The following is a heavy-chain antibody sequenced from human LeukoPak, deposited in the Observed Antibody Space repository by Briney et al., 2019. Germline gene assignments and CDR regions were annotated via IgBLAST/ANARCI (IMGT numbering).Heavy chain of an antibody. CDR3: ARQYDILTGYYGKANWFDP. J-gene: IGHJ5*02. CDR2: IYYSGST. V-gene: IGHV4-59*08. Sequence: GSLRLSCAASGFTFSDYYMSWIRQPPGKGLEWIGYIYYSGSTNYNPSLKSRVTISVDTSKNQFSLKLSSVTAADTAVYYCARQYDILTGYYGKANWFDPWGQGTLVTVSS. CDR1: GFTFSDYY. D-gene: IGHD3-9*01.